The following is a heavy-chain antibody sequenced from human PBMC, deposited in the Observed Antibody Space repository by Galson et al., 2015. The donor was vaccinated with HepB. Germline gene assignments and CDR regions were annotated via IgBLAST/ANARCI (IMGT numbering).Heavy chain of an antibody. Sequence: SVKVSCKASGYTFTSYDINWVRQATGQGLEWMGWMNPNSGNTGYAQKFQGRVTMTRNTSISTAYMELSSLRSEDTAVYYCARGRDFWTVYYYYGMDVWGQGTTVTVSS. J-gene: IGHJ6*02. CDR2: MNPNSGNT. V-gene: IGHV1-8*01. D-gene: IGHD3/OR15-3a*01. CDR3: ARGRDFWTVYYYYGMDV. CDR1: GYTFTSYD.